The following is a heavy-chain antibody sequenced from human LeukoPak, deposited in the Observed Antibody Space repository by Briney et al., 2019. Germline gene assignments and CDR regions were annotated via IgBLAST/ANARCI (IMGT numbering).Heavy chain of an antibody. V-gene: IGHV3-23*01. D-gene: IGHD6-6*01. CDR1: GLAFSSHA. J-gene: IGHJ4*02. Sequence: GGSLRLSCEASGLAFSSHAMSWVRQAPGKGLEWVSAISGSGGSTYYADSVKGRFTISRDNSKNTLYLQMNSLRAEDTAVYYCAKDPARLYSSSGTWGQGTLVTVSS. CDR2: ISGSGGST. CDR3: AKDPARLYSSSGT.